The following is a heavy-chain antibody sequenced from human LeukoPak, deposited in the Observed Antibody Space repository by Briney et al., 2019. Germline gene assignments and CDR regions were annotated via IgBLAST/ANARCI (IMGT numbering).Heavy chain of an antibody. Sequence: GASVKVSCKASGYTFTGYYMHWVRQAPGQGLEWMGWINPNSGGTNYAQKFQGRVTMTRDTSISTACMELSRLRSGDTAVYYCARDQSITGYNWFDPWGQGTLVTVSS. CDR2: INPNSGGT. J-gene: IGHJ5*02. D-gene: IGHD1-20*01. CDR3: ARDQSITGYNWFDP. CDR1: GYTFTGYY. V-gene: IGHV1-2*02.